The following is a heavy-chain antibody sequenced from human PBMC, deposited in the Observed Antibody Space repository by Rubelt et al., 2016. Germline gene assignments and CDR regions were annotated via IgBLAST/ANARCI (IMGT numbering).Heavy chain of an antibody. CDR1: GFTFSSYD. Sequence: EVQLVESGGGLVQPGGSLRLSCAASGFTFSSYDMHWVRQATGKGLEWVSAIGTAGDTYYPGSVKGRFTISRENAKNALYLQINSLRAGDTAVYYCGRDRLELRGVFDIWGQGTRVTVSS. CDR3: GRDRLELRGVFDI. J-gene: IGHJ3*02. V-gene: IGHV3-13*01. D-gene: IGHD1-7*01. CDR2: IGTAGDT.